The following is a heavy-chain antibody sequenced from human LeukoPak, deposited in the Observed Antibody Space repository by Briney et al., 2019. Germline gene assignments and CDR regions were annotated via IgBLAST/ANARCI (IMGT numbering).Heavy chain of an antibody. D-gene: IGHD4-11*01. Sequence: PGGSLRLSCAAPGFTFSSYAMHWVRQAPGKGLEWVAVISYDGSNKYYADSVKGRFTISKDNSKNTLYLQMNSLRAEDTAVYYCARDHSAGRYYFDYWGQGTLVTVSS. CDR2: ISYDGSNK. V-gene: IGHV3-30*04. CDR1: GFTFSSYA. J-gene: IGHJ4*02. CDR3: ARDHSAGRYYFDY.